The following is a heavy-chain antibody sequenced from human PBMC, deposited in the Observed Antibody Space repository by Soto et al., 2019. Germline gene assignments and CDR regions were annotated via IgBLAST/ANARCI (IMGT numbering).Heavy chain of an antibody. CDR1: GFTFSSYG. Sequence: GESLKISCAASGFTFSSYGMHWVRQAPGKGLEWVAVISYDGSNKYYADSVKGRFTISRDNSKNTLYLQMNSLRAEDTAVYYCAKAAIVGTYDYWGQGTLVTVSS. D-gene: IGHD1-26*01. CDR3: AKAAIVGTYDY. J-gene: IGHJ4*02. V-gene: IGHV3-30*18. CDR2: ISYDGSNK.